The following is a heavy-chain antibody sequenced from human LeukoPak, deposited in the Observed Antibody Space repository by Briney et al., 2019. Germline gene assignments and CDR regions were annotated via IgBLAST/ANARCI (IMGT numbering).Heavy chain of an antibody. CDR2: ISYDGSNK. CDR1: GFTFSSYA. V-gene: IGHV3-30-3*01. Sequence: GGSLRLSCAASGFTFSSYAMHWVRQAPGKGLEWVAVISYDGSNKYYADSVTGRFTISRDNSKSMLYLQMNSLRVEDTAIYYCAKDGLGRATIREFDHWGQGTLATVSS. CDR3: AKDGLGRATIREFDH. J-gene: IGHJ4*02. D-gene: IGHD5-24*01.